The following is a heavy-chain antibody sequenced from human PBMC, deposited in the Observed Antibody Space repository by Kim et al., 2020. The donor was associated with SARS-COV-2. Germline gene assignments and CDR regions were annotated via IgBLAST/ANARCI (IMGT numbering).Heavy chain of an antibody. J-gene: IGHJ6*02. D-gene: IGHD3-10*01. Sequence: ESAKGRFTVSRDNARNLLFLQMNSLRVEDTALYYCIKDLYGSGGHPCGMDGWGQGTTVTVSS. CDR3: IKDLYGSGGHPCGMDG. V-gene: IGHV3-9*01.